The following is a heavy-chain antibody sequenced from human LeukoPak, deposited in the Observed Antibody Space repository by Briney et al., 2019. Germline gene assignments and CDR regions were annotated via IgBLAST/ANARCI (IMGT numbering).Heavy chain of an antibody. CDR2: IYHSGST. Sequence: SETLSLTCAVSGGSISSSNWWSWVRQPPGKGLEWIGEIYHSGSTNYNPSLKSRVTISVDKSKNQFSLKLSSVTAADTAVYYCARVYYDILTGYYNMGRAGAFDIWGQGTMVTVSS. V-gene: IGHV4-4*02. J-gene: IGHJ3*02. CDR1: GGSISSSNW. D-gene: IGHD3-9*01. CDR3: ARVYYDILTGYYNMGRAGAFDI.